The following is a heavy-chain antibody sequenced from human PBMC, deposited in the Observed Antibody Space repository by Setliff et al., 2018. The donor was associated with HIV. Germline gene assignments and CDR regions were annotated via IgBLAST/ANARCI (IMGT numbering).Heavy chain of an antibody. V-gene: IGHV1-69*10. CDR2: SIPNYSVE. Sequence: SVKVSCKASGYTFISYGISWVRQAPGQGLEWMGGSIPNYSVETQKFRDRVSIYVDQSRRTAYMELRNLRFDDTALYFCARGGRWWGPNNPSPHFYHMDLWGSGTSVTVSS. D-gene: IGHD2-15*01. CDR1: GYTFISYG. CDR3: ARGGRWWGPNNPSPHFYHMDL. J-gene: IGHJ6*04.